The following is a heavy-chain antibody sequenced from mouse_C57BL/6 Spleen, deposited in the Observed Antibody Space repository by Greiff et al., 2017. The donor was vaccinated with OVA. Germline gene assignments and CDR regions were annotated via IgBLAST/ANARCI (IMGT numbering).Heavy chain of an antibody. Sequence: EVHLVESGGGLVKPGGSLKLSCAASGFTFSSYAMSWVRQTPEKRLEWVATISDGGSYTYYPDNVKGRFTISRDNAKNNLYLQMSHLKSEDTAMYYCARVPYGSSYLYAMDYWGQGTSVTVSS. D-gene: IGHD1-1*01. J-gene: IGHJ4*01. V-gene: IGHV5-4*01. CDR1: GFTFSSYA. CDR2: ISDGGSYT. CDR3: ARVPYGSSYLYAMDY.